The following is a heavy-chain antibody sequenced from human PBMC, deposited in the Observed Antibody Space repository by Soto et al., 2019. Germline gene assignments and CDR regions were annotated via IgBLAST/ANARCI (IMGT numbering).Heavy chain of an antibody. Sequence: EVQLVESGGGLIQPGGSLRLSCAVSGINFNNYWMHWIRQTPGKGLVWVSHINNVASIINYADSVRGRFTISRDNAGNTLYLQMNSLGVEDTATYYCASDECRGLKYWGQGKSVTVSS. CDR1: GINFNNYW. CDR3: ASDECRGLKY. J-gene: IGHJ4*02. CDR2: INNVASII. V-gene: IGHV3-74*01.